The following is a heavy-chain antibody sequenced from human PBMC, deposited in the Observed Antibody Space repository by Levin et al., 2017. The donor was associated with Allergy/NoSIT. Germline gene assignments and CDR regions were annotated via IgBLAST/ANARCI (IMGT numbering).Heavy chain of an antibody. CDR2: INAADGNT. J-gene: IGHJ2*01. Sequence: GASVKVSCKASGYSFTSYAIHWVRQAPGQRLEWMAWINAADGNTRYSQKFQGRISISKDPSASTAYMELSSLTFEDTALYYCARDPLGEVADRWYFDLWGRGTLVTVSS. V-gene: IGHV1-3*01. D-gene: IGHD1-26*01. CDR3: ARDPLGEVADRWYFDL. CDR1: GYSFTSYA.